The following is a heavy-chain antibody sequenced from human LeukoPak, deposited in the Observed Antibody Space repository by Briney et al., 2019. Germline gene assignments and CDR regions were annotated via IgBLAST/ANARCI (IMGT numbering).Heavy chain of an antibody. Sequence: SETLSLTCTVSGGSISSYYWSWIRQPPGKGLEWIGYIYYSGSTNYNPSLKSRVTISVDTSKNQFSLKLSSVTAAGTAVYYCARDTADGAFDIWGQGTMVTVSS. D-gene: IGHD4-17*01. CDR2: IYYSGST. CDR3: ARDTADGAFDI. CDR1: GGSISSYY. J-gene: IGHJ3*02. V-gene: IGHV4-59*01.